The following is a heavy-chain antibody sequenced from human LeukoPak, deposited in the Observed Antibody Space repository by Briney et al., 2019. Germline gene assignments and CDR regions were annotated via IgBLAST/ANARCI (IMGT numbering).Heavy chain of an antibody. CDR3: ARLSKIATAGPNYYHSMDI. V-gene: IGHV4-59*01. CDR1: GGSITNYY. Sequence: SETLSLTCTVSGGSITNYYWTWIRQPPGKGLEWIGYIYYSGSTNYNPSLKSRVTISVDTSKNRFSLKLSSVTAADTALYYCARLSKIATAGPNYYHSMDIWGQGTTVTVSS. D-gene: IGHD6-13*01. J-gene: IGHJ6*02. CDR2: IYYSGST.